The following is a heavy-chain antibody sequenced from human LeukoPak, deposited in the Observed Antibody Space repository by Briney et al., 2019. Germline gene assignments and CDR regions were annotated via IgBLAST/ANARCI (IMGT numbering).Heavy chain of an antibody. J-gene: IGHJ4*02. CDR2: INPNSGGT. CDR1: GYTFTGYY. V-gene: IGHV1-2*02. D-gene: IGHD5-24*01. Sequence: GASVKVSCKASGYTFTGYYMHWVRQAPGQGLEWMGWINPNSGGTNYAQKFQGRVTMTRDTSISTAYMELSRLRSDDTAVYYCARGSIGYNFNYFDYWGQGTLVTVSS. CDR3: ARGSIGYNFNYFDY.